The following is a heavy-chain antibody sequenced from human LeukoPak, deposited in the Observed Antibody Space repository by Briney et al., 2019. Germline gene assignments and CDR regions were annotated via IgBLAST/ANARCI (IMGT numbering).Heavy chain of an antibody. J-gene: IGHJ4*02. CDR1: AFTFSNYA. CDR3: AKESSSSWLN. D-gene: IGHD6-13*01. V-gene: IGHV3-23*01. CDR2: VSGNGGST. Sequence: PGGSLRLSCAASAFTFSNYAMSWVRQARGKGLEWVSTVSGNGGSTSYADSVKGRFTISRDNSKNTLYLQMNSLRAEDTAVYYCAKESSSSWLNWGQGTLVTVPS.